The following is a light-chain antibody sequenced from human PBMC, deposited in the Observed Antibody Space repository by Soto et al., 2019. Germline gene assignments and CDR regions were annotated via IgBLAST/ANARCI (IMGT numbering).Light chain of an antibody. CDR3: QHYNGYAEA. Sequence: DIQMTQSPSTLSGSVGDRVTITCRASQTISSWLAWYQQKPGKAPKLLIYKASTLKSGVPSRFSGSGSGTELTLTISRLQPEDFATYYCQHYNGYAEAFGQGTKVEVK. CDR1: QTISSW. J-gene: IGKJ1*01. V-gene: IGKV1-5*03. CDR2: KAS.